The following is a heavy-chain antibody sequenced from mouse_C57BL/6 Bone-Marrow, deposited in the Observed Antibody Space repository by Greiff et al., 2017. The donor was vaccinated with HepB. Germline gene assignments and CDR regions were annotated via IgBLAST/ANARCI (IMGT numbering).Heavy chain of an antibody. J-gene: IGHJ2*01. V-gene: IGHV1-50*01. CDR1: GYTFTSYW. Sequence: QVQLQQPGAELVKPGASVKLSCKASGYTFTSYWMQWVKQRPGQGLEWIGEIDPSDSYPNYNQKVKGKATLTVDTSSSTAYMQLSSLTSEDSAVYYCAREGFWVSDYWGQGTTLTVSS. CDR3: AREGFWVSDY. CDR2: IDPSDSYP. D-gene: IGHD2-2*01.